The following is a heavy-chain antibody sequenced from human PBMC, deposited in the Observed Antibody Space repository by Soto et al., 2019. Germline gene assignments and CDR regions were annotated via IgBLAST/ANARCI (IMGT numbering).Heavy chain of an antibody. CDR2: IYHSGST. Sequence: QVQLQESGPGLVKPSETLSVTCTVSGGSITSYYWSWIRQPPGKGLEWIGYIYHSGSTYSNPSLKSRVTISLDTSKSQFSLRLSSVTAADTAVYYCTSRAHDFWGPGTLVTVSS. D-gene: IGHD3-3*01. J-gene: IGHJ4*02. CDR3: TSRAHDF. V-gene: IGHV4-59*01. CDR1: GGSITSYY.